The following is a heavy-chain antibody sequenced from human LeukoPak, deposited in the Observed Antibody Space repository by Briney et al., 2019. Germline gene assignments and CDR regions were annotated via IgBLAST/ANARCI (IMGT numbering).Heavy chain of an antibody. Sequence: NASGTLSLTCSVSGGSLSPYYWSWIRQPPGGGLEWLGEINQSGSTNYNPSLKSRVTISVEKFKNQFSLGVTSVTAADTAIYYCATLGGLYYESHGYPDFDHWGQGTLVTVSS. CDR3: ATLGGLYYESHGYPDFDH. V-gene: IGHV4-34*01. D-gene: IGHD3-22*01. CDR1: GGSLSPYY. J-gene: IGHJ4*02. CDR2: INQSGST.